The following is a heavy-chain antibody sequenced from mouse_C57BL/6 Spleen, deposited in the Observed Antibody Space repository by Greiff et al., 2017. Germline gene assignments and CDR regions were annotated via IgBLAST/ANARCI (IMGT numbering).Heavy chain of an antibody. CDR2: IRNKANGYTT. V-gene: IGHV7-3*01. D-gene: IGHD6-5*01. Sequence: EVKLMESGGGLVQPGGSLSLSCAASGFTFTDYYMSWVRQPPGKALEWLGFIRNKANGYTTEYSASVKGRFTISRDNSQSILYLQMNALIAEDSATYYCASSYLYAMDYWGQGTSVTVSS. CDR3: ASSYLYAMDY. CDR1: GFTFTDYY. J-gene: IGHJ4*01.